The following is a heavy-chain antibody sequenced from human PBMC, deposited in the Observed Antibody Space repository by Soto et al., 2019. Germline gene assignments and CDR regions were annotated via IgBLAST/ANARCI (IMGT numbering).Heavy chain of an antibody. D-gene: IGHD6-19*01. CDR1: GFTFSSYG. CDR2: IWYDGSNK. CDR3: ARERTQWLVSLHGMDV. J-gene: IGHJ6*02. Sequence: QVQLVESGGGVVQPGRSLRLSCAASGFTFSSYGMHWVRQAPGKGLEWVAVIWYDGSNKYYADSVKGRFTISRDNSKNTLDLQMNSLRAEDTAVYYCARERTQWLVSLHGMDVWGQGTTVTVSS. V-gene: IGHV3-33*01.